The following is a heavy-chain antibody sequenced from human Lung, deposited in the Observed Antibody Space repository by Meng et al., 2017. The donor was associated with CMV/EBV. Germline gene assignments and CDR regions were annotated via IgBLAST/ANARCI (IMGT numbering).Heavy chain of an antibody. V-gene: IGHV3-7*01. D-gene: IGHD1-20*01. CDR1: GFTFSSYW. Sequence: ESXKISXAASGFTFSSYWMSWVRQAPGKGLEWVANIKQDGSEKYYVDSVKGRFTISRDNAKNSLYLQMNSLRAEDTAVYYCARISDMTGTTYYFDYWGQGTLXTSPQ. CDR2: IKQDGSEK. CDR3: ARISDMTGTTYYFDY. J-gene: IGHJ4*02.